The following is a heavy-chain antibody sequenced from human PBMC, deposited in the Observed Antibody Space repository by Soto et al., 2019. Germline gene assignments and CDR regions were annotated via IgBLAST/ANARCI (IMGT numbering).Heavy chain of an antibody. CDR1: GFTFRNYA. V-gene: IGHV3-23*01. Sequence: GGSLRLSCEASGFTFRNYAMGWVRQAPAQGLEWFSAITASGGDTYYADSVKGRFTISRDNSKNTLFLQMNSLRAEDTAVYYCASGTDFDSWGQGTLVTVSS. CDR3: ASGTDFDS. CDR2: ITASGGDT. D-gene: IGHD3-10*01. J-gene: IGHJ5*01.